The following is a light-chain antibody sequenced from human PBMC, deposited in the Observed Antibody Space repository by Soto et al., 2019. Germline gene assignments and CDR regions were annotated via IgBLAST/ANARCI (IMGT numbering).Light chain of an antibody. CDR1: SIDVGGYNY. V-gene: IGLV2-14*01. J-gene: IGLJ2*01. Sequence: QSALTQPASVSGSPGQSITISCTGTSIDVGGYNYVSWYQHHPGKAPKLMIYEVSNRPSGVSNRFSGSKSGNTASLTISGLQAEDEADYYCNSYTSRSTVVFGGGTKLTVL. CDR2: EVS. CDR3: NSYTSRSTVV.